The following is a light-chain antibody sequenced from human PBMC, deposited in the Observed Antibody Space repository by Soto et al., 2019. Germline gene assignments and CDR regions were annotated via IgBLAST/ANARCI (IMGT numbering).Light chain of an antibody. CDR2: GAS. V-gene: IGKV3-15*01. Sequence: EIVMTQSPATLSVSPGERATLSCRASQSVSSNLAWYQQKPGQAPRLLIYGASTRATGIPARFSGSGSGTEFTLTITSLQSEDFAVYYCQQYGRSPWTFGQGTKV. CDR3: QQYGRSPWT. CDR1: QSVSSN. J-gene: IGKJ1*01.